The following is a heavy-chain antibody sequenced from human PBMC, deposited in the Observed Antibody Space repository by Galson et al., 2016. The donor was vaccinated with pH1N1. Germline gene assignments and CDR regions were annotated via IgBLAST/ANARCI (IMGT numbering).Heavy chain of an antibody. Sequence: SVKVSCKASGYMFTSYAVTWVRQAPGQGLEWMAYISGYNGNTNYAQNSQGRVTLTSDTSTNTAYMELRSLTSDDTAVYYCARPAMTGYLDNWGRGTLVTVSS. J-gene: IGHJ4*02. CDR2: ISGYNGNT. CDR3: ARPAMTGYLDN. CDR1: GYMFTSYA. D-gene: IGHD2-2*01. V-gene: IGHV1-18*01.